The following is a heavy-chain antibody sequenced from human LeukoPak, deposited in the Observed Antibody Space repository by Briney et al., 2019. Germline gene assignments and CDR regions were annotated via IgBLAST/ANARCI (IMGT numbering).Heavy chain of an antibody. CDR1: GYTFTNYG. D-gene: IGHD2-2*01. V-gene: IGHV1-18*01. CDR3: ARVSAYCTSTSCHDY. Sequence: ASVKVSCKTSGYTFTNYGISWVRQAPAQGLEWMGWISAYNGNANYAQKVQGRVTMTADTSTSTAYMELRSLRSDDTAVFYCARVSAYCTSTSCHDYWGRGTLVTVSS. CDR2: ISAYNGNA. J-gene: IGHJ4*02.